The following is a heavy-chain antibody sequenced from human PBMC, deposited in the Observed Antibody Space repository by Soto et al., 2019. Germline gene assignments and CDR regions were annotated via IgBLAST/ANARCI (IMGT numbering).Heavy chain of an antibody. CDR1: GFTFIDYY. CDR3: ARGHHGMDV. V-gene: IGHV3-11*06. Sequence: GGSLRLSCASSGFTFIDYYMSWIRQAPGKGLEWVSYISSSSSYTNNADSVKGRFTTSRDNAKNSLYLQMNSLRAEDTAVYYCARGHHGMDVWGQGTTVTVSS. CDR2: ISSSSSYT. J-gene: IGHJ6*02.